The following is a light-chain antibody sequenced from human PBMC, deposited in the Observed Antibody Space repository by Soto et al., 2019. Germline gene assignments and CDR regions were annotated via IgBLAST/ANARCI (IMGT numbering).Light chain of an antibody. CDR2: GAS. CDR3: QQCGSLPGT. CDR1: QSVSSNF. Sequence: DIVLTQSPGTLSLSPGERATLSCRASQSVSSNFLAWYQQKPGQAPRLLIYGASKRATGIPDRFSGSGSETDFTFTIGGLEAEDFAVYYCQQCGSLPGTFGQGTKVDIK. V-gene: IGKV3-20*01. J-gene: IGKJ1*01.